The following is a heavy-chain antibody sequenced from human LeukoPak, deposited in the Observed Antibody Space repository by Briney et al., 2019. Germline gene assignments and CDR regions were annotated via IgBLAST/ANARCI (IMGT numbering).Heavy chain of an antibody. J-gene: IGHJ4*02. CDR1: GYSFTSYW. CDR3: ARRSDSSGYYYVKAFDY. CDR2: IYPGDSDT. Sequence: GESLKISCKGSGYSFTSYWIGWVRQMPGKGLEWMGIIYPGDSDTRYSPSFQGQVTISADKSISTAYLQRSSLKASDTAMYYCARRSDSSGYYYVKAFDYWGQGTLVTVSS. V-gene: IGHV5-51*01. D-gene: IGHD3-22*01.